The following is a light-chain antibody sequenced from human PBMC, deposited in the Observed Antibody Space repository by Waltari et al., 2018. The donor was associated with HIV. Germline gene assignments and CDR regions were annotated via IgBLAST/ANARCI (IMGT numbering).Light chain of an antibody. CDR2: DND. CDR3: GTWDSSLSVWL. Sequence: QSVLTQPPSVSAAPGQKVTISCSGRSSNIGINYVSWYRQPPGTAPKLLSYDNDKRPSGIPDRFSGSKSGTSATLGITGLQTGDEADYYCGTWDSSLSVWLFGGGTKLTVL. CDR1: SSNIGINY. J-gene: IGLJ3*02. V-gene: IGLV1-51*01.